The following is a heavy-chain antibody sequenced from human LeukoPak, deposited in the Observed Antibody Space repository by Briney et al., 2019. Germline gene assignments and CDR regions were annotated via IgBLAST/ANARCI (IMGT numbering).Heavy chain of an antibody. CDR2: ISSSSSYI. CDR3: AREGRDAFDI. CDR1: GFTFSSYS. Sequence: GGSLRLSCAASGFTFSSYSMNWVRQAPGKGLEWVSSISSSSSYIYYADSVKGRFTISRDNSKNTLYLQMNSLRAEDTAVYYCAREGRDAFDIWGQGTMVTVSS. J-gene: IGHJ3*02. V-gene: IGHV3-21*01.